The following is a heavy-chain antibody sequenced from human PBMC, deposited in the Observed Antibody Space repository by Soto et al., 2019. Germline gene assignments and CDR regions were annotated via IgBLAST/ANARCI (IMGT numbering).Heavy chain of an antibody. D-gene: IGHD3-10*01. J-gene: IGHJ3*01. Sequence: SQTLSLTCAISGDSVSSDITSWNWIRQSPSRGLEWLGRTYYRSKWFHDYAASVKSRITINPDTSKNQFSLELNSMTPEDTAVYYCARGNALDVWGQGTVFTVSS. V-gene: IGHV6-1*01. CDR1: GDSVSSDITS. CDR2: TYYRSKWFH. CDR3: ARGNALDV.